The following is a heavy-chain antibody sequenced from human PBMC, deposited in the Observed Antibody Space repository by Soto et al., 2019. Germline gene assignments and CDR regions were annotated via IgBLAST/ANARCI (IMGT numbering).Heavy chain of an antibody. Sequence: EVQLVASGGGLVQPGGCLRLSCAASGFTFSIYSMNWVRQAPGKGLEWVSYISTSSSTIYYADSVKGRFTISRDNAKNSLYLQMNSLRAEDTAVYYCARGYYGDYVSDYWGQGTPVTVSS. J-gene: IGHJ4*02. CDR2: ISTSSSTI. CDR3: ARGYYGDYVSDY. V-gene: IGHV3-48*01. D-gene: IGHD4-17*01. CDR1: GFTFSIYS.